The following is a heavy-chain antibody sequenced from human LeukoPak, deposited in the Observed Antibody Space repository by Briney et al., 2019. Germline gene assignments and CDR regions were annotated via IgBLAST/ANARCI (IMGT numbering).Heavy chain of an antibody. Sequence: PGGSLRLSCAASGFTFSSYWMHWVRQAPGKGLVWVSRINTDGSSTSYADSVKGRFTISRDDAKNSLYLQMNSLRAEDTAVYYCADGGDDSSGYGLDAFDIWGQGTMVTVSS. CDR1: GFTFSSYW. V-gene: IGHV3-74*01. J-gene: IGHJ3*02. D-gene: IGHD3-22*01. CDR2: INTDGSST. CDR3: ADGGDDSSGYGLDAFDI.